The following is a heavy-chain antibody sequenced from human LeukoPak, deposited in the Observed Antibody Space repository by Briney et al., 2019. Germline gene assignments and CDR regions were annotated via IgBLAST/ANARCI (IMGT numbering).Heavy chain of an antibody. CDR1: GFTFSSYA. CDR3: AKDKGNWFDP. V-gene: IGHV3-30*04. J-gene: IGHJ5*02. CDR2: ISYDGSNK. Sequence: PGRSLRLSCAASGFTFSSYAMHWVRQAPGKGLEWVAVISYDGSNKYYADSVKGRFTISRDNSKNTLYLQMNSLRAEDTAVYYCAKDKGNWFDPWGQGTLVTVSS.